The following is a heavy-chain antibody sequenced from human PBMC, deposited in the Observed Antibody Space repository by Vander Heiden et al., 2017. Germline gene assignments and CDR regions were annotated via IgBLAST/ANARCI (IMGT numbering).Heavy chain of an antibody. CDR1: GGSISSYY. CDR3: AREGMTTVTTRSNWFDP. D-gene: IGHD4-4*01. V-gene: IGHV4-4*07. CDR2: IYTSGST. Sequence: QVQLQESGPGLVKPSETLSLTCTVSGGSISSYYWSWIRQPAGKGLEWIGRIYTSGSTNYNPSLKSRVTMSVDTSKNQFSLKLSSVTAADTAAYYCAREGMTTVTTRSNWFDPWSQGTLVTVSS. J-gene: IGHJ5*02.